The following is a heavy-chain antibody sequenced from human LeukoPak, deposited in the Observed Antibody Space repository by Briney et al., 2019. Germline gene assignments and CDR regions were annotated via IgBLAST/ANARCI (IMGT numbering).Heavy chain of an antibody. CDR1: GGTFSSYA. CDR3: AILVGATTGSFDY. V-gene: IGHV1-69*04. D-gene: IGHD1-26*01. Sequence: SVKVSCKASGGTFSSYAISWVRQAPGQGLEWMGRIIPILGIANYAQKFQGRVTITADKSTSTAYMELSSLRSEDTAVYYCAILVGATTGSFDYWGQGTLVTVSS. CDR2: IIPILGIA. J-gene: IGHJ4*02.